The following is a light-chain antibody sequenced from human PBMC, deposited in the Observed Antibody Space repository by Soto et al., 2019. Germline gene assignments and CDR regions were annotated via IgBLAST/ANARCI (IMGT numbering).Light chain of an antibody. Sequence: QSALTQPPSASGAPGQRVTISCSGGSSNIGSNTVNWYQQLPGTAPKLLICSTDQRPSGVPDRFSGSKSGTSASLAISGLQSEDEADYYCATWDGSLTGYVFGTGTKLTVL. CDR3: ATWDGSLTGYV. CDR1: SSNIGSNT. V-gene: IGLV1-44*01. J-gene: IGLJ1*01. CDR2: STD.